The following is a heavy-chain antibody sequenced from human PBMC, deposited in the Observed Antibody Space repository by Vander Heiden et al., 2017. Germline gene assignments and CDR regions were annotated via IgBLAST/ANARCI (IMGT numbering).Heavy chain of an antibody. D-gene: IGHD2-15*01. Sequence: QVQLVESGGGVVQPGRSLRLSCAASGFTFSSYGMHWVRQAPGKGLEWVAVIWYDGSNKYYADSVKGRLTISRDNSKNTLYLQMNSLRAEDTAVYYCARDFYGGNGGGDYYYGMDVWGQGTTVTVSS. CDR3: ARDFYGGNGGGDYYYGMDV. J-gene: IGHJ6*02. CDR1: GFTFSSYG. CDR2: IWYDGSNK. V-gene: IGHV3-33*01.